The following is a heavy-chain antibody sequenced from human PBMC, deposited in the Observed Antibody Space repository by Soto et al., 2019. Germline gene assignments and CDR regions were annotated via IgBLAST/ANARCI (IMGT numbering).Heavy chain of an antibody. J-gene: IGHJ5*02. CDR3: SGQAMVAAYREFDP. CDR1: SGTISSSNW. V-gene: IGHV4-4*02. CDR2: INQSGTP. D-gene: IGHD2-15*01. Sequence: QVQLQESGPGLVKPSGTLSLTCAVSSGTISSSNWWTWVRQPPGKGLEWIGEINQSGTPNYNPSLRSRLTISVSKPKSQIFLKLSSATAADTAIYYCSGQAMVAAYREFDPWGQGTLVTGSS.